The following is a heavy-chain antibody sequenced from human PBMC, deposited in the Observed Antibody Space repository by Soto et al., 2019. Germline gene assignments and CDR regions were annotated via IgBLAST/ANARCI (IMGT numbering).Heavy chain of an antibody. Sequence: EVPLVQTGGGLIKPGGTLSLSCAASGLSVSDKYMSWVRQAPGKGLEWVSLTYTGGNSYFADFVKGRFIVSRDISKNTLFLHMNSLAAEDTAVYYCAREGYAYGLDFWGQGSLVTVSS. J-gene: IGHJ4*02. CDR3: AREGYAYGLDF. CDR1: GLSVSDKY. V-gene: IGHV3-53*02. D-gene: IGHD3-10*01. CDR2: TYTGGNS.